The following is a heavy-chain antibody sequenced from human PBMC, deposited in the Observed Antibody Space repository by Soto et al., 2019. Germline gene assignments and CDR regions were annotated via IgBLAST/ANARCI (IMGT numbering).Heavy chain of an antibody. V-gene: IGHV3-9*01. D-gene: IGHD1-26*01. CDR2: ISWNSGSI. Sequence: EVQLVESGGGLVQPGRSLRLSCAASGFTFDDYAMHWVRQAPGKGLEWVSGISWNSGSIGYADSVKGRFSISRDNAKNSLYLQMNSLRAEQTALYYCARDKWELSYYFDYWGQGTLVPVSS. CDR1: GFTFDDYA. CDR3: ARDKWELSYYFDY. J-gene: IGHJ4*02.